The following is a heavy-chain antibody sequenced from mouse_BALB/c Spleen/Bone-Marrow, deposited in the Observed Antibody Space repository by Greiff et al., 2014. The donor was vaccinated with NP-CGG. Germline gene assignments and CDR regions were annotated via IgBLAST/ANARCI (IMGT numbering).Heavy chain of an antibody. CDR1: GYTFSSYW. V-gene: IGHV1-9*01. D-gene: IGHD1-1*01. CDR2: TLPGSGST. CDR3: ARWGSFAY. J-gene: IGHJ3*01. Sequence: QVQLQQSGAELMKPGASVKISCKATGYTFSSYWIEWVKQRPGHGLEWIGETLPGSGSTNYNEKFKSKATFTADTSSNTAYMQLSSLTSGDSAVYYCARWGSFAYWGQGTLVTVSA.